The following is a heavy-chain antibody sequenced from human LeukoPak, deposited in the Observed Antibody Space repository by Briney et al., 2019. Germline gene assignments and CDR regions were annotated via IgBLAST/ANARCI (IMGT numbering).Heavy chain of an antibody. CDR1: GFSFGNHV. CDR3: ARADYDIWSGYFFMHY. CDR2: INSDGITT. J-gene: IGHJ4*02. D-gene: IGHD3-3*01. Sequence: PGGSVRLACAASGFSFGNHVMHWVRQAPGKGLAWVSRINSDGITTRYADDAKGRFTISRDNAKNTLYMQLNDLRGDDTAVYYCARADYDIWSGYFFMHYWGQGTLVSVSS. V-gene: IGHV3-74*01.